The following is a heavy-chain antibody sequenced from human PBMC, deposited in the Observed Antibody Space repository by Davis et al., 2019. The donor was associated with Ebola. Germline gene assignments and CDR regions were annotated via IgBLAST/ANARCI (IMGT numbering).Heavy chain of an antibody. CDR2: INHSGST. J-gene: IGHJ6*02. CDR1: GGSLSGYY. V-gene: IGHV4-34*01. D-gene: IGHD2-21*01. Sequence: SETLSLTCAVYGGSLSGYYWSWIRQPPGKGLEWIGEINHSGSTNYNPSLKSRVTISVDTSKNQFSLKLSSVTAADTAVYYCARGDWLYYYGMDVWGQGTTVTVSS. CDR3: ARGDWLYYYGMDV.